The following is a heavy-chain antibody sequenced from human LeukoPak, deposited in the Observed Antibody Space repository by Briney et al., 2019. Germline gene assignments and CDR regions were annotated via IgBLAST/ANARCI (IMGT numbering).Heavy chain of an antibody. Sequence: ASETLSLTCTVSGGSISSYYWSWIRQPPGKGLEWIGYIYYSGSTNYNPSLKSRVTISVDTSKNQFSLKLSSVTAADTAVYYCARVPNYDILTGYHYYYYMDVWGKGTTVTVSS. J-gene: IGHJ6*03. CDR1: GGSISSYY. V-gene: IGHV4-59*01. CDR2: IYYSGST. CDR3: ARVPNYDILTGYHYYYYMDV. D-gene: IGHD3-9*01.